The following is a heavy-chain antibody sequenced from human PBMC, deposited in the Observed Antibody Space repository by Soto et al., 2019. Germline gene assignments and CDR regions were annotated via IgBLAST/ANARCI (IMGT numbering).Heavy chain of an antibody. Sequence: ETRSLSCTVSGVSIHNSHSFWGWIRQPPGKGLEFIGSIYCSGGANYNPSLKSRVTISLDTSKNQFSLTVNSVTAADTAIYYCGRVVEGATRHTDFDSWGQGTLVTVSS. V-gene: IGHV4-39*01. D-gene: IGHD2-15*01. CDR3: GRVVEGATRHTDFDS. CDR2: IYCSGGA. CDR1: GVSIHNSHSF. J-gene: IGHJ5*01.